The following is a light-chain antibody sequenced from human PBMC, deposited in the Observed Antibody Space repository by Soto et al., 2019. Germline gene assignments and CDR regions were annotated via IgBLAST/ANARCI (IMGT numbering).Light chain of an antibody. J-gene: IGKJ1*01. Sequence: VVLSQSPVTLSLSTGERATLSCRASQSVSRYLAWYQQKPDQAPRLLIYGASTRATGIPARFSGSGSGTEFTLTISSLQSEDFAVYYCQQYNNWWTFGQGTKVDIK. CDR2: GAS. CDR1: QSVSRY. V-gene: IGKV3-15*01. CDR3: QQYNNWWT.